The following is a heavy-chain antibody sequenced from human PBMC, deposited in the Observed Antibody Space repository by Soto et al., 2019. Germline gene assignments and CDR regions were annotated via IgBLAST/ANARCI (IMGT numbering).Heavy chain of an antibody. CDR2: INPNSGGT. CDR1: GYTFTGYY. D-gene: IGHD2-15*01. Sequence: ASVKVSCTSSGYTFTGYYMHWVRQAPGQGLEWMGWINPNSGGTNYAQKFQGRVTMTRDTSISTAYMELSRLRSDGTAVYYCARERLLFRINLNYYYYGLDVWGQGTTVTVTS. J-gene: IGHJ6*02. CDR3: ARERLLFRINLNYYYYGLDV. V-gene: IGHV1-2*02.